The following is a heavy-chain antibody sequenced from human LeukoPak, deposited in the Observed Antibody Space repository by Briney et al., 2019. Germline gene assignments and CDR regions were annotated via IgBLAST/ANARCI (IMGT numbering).Heavy chain of an antibody. Sequence: ASVKVSCKASGYTFTSYYMHWVRQAPGQGLEWMGIINPSGGSTSYAQKFQGRVTMTRDTSTSAVYMELSSLRSEDTAVYYCARDPAAVYYYYGMDVWGQGTTVTVSS. D-gene: IGHD2-2*01. V-gene: IGHV1-46*01. CDR3: ARDPAAVYYYYGMDV. CDR2: INPSGGST. J-gene: IGHJ6*02. CDR1: GYTFTSYY.